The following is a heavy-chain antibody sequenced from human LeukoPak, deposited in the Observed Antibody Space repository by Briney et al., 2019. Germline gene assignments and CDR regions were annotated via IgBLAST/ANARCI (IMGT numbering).Heavy chain of an antibody. CDR2: TCYRSKWDN. V-gene: IGHV6-1*01. D-gene: IGHD3-10*01. CDR3: ARGSPGPTDY. CDR1: GDSVSNNRTA. Sequence: SQTLSLTCAISGDSVSNNRTAWNWIRQSPSRGLEWLGRTCYRSKWDNDYAVSVKGRITINPDTTKNQFSLQLKSLTPEDTAVYYCARGSPGPTDYWGQGTLVTVSS. J-gene: IGHJ4*02.